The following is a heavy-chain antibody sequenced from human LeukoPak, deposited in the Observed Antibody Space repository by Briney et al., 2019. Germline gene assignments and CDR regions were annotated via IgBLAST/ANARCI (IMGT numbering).Heavy chain of an antibody. CDR3: VRTAYGSGSNFDY. V-gene: IGHV3-64D*06. CDR2: ISSNGGST. D-gene: IGHD3-10*01. J-gene: IGHJ4*02. Sequence: GGSLRLSCSASGFTFSSYAMHWVRRAPGKGLEYVSAISSNGGSTYYADSVKGRFTISRDNSKNTLYLQMSSLRAEDTAVYYCVRTAYGSGSNFDYWGQGTLVTVSS. CDR1: GFTFSSYA.